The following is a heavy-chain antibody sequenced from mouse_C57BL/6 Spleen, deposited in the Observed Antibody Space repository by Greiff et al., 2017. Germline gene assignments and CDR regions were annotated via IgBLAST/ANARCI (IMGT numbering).Heavy chain of an antibody. CDR3: ARRVITTGYYFDY. V-gene: IGHV1-80*01. J-gene: IGHJ2*01. Sequence: QVQLQQSGAELVKPGASVKISCKASGYAFSSYWMNWVKQRPGKGLEWIGQIYPGDGDTNYNGKFKGKATLTADKSSSTAYMQLSSLTSEDSAVYFCARRVITTGYYFDYWGQGTTLTVSS. D-gene: IGHD2-4*01. CDR1: GYAFSSYW. CDR2: IYPGDGDT.